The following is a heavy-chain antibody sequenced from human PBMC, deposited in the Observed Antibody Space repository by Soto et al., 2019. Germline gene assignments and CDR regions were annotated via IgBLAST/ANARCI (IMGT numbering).Heavy chain of an antibody. CDR1: GFTFSSYG. Sequence: QVQLVESGGGVVQPGRSLRLSCAASGFTFSSYGMHWVRQAPGKGLEWVAVISYDGSNKYYADSVKGRFTISRDNSKSTLYLQMNSQRAEDTAVYYCAKEDGEHPWSLEYFQHWGQGTLVTVSS. CDR2: ISYDGSNK. V-gene: IGHV3-30*18. J-gene: IGHJ1*01. D-gene: IGHD3-10*01. CDR3: AKEDGEHPWSLEYFQH.